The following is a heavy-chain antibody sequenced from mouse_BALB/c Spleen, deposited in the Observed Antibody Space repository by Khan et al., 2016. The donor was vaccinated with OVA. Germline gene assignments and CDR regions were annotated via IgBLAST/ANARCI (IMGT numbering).Heavy chain of an antibody. D-gene: IGHD3-3*01. J-gene: IGHJ4*01. CDR1: GYTFTEYT. Sequence: VQLQQSGPELVKPGASVKISCKTSGYTFTEYTLHWVKQSHGKSLEWIGVINPKNGVTSYNQKFKGKATLTVDKSSSTAYMEFRSLTSEDSAVYYWGRDAGRYWGQGTSVTVSS. CDR2: INPKNGVT. CDR3: GRDAGRY. V-gene: IGHV1-18*01.